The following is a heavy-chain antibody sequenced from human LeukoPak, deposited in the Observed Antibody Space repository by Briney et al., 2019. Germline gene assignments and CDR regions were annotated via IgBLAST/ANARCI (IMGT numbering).Heavy chain of an antibody. CDR1: GFTFSNHC. Sequence: GGSLRLSCAASGFTFSNHCMDWVRQAPGKGLEWVGRTRNKANSYTTEYAASVKGRFTISRDDSKKSLYLQMNSLKTEDTAVYYCARESGGGVLGYFDLWGRGTLVSVSS. V-gene: IGHV3-72*01. CDR3: ARESGGGVLGYFDL. D-gene: IGHD3-10*01. J-gene: IGHJ2*01. CDR2: TRNKANSYTT.